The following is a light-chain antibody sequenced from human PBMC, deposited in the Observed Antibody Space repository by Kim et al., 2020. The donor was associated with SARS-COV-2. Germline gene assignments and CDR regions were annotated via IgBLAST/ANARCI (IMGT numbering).Light chain of an antibody. CDR3: QAWERSIVL. CDR1: KLGDKY. CDR2: EDN. Sequence: SYELTQPPSVSVSPGQTASITCSGHKLGDKYASWYQQRPGQSPVLVMYEDNKRPSGIPERFSGSNSGNTATLTISGTQAMDEADYYCQAWERSIVLFGGGTKLTVL. J-gene: IGLJ2*01. V-gene: IGLV3-1*01.